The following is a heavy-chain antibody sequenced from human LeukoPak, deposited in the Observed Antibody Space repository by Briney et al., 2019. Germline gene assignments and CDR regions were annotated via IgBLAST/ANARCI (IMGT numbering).Heavy chain of an antibody. J-gene: IGHJ4*02. CDR1: GXTVSSNY. CDR3: ARFTHGGDFDY. V-gene: IGHV3-66*01. D-gene: IGHD2-21*01. Sequence: GGSLRLSCTASGXTVSSNYVSWVRQAPGKGLEWVSVIYSGGSTSYADSVKGRFTISRDNSKNTLYLQMNSLRAEDTAVYYCARFTHGGDFDYWGQGTLVTVSS. CDR2: IYSGGST.